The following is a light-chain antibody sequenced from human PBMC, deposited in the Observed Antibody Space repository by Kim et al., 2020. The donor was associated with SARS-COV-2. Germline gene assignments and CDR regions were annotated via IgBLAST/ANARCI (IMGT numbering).Light chain of an antibody. CDR3: QQYGASSGT. CDR1: QSVRNND. V-gene: IGKV3-20*01. Sequence: EIVLTQSPGTLSLSPGERATLSCRTSQSVRNNDVVWYQQKPGQAPRLLIYRAFSRASGIPDRFSGSGSGTDFTITISRLEPEDFAVYYCQQYGASSGTFGQGTKVDIK. CDR2: RAF. J-gene: IGKJ1*01.